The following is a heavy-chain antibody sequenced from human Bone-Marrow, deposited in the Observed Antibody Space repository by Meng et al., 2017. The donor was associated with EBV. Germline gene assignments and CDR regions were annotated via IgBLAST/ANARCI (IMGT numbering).Heavy chain of an antibody. J-gene: IGHJ4*02. CDR1: GFTFSSYS. D-gene: IGHD4-11*01. V-gene: IGHV3-21*01. CDR2: ISSSSSYI. CDR3: ARGLYSNYGFDY. Sequence: EVKLVESGGGLVQPGGSLRLSCAASGFTFSSYSMNWVRQAPGKGLEWVSSISSSSSYIYYADSVKGRFTISRDNAKNSLYLQMNSLRAEDTAVYYCARGLYSNYGFDYWGQGTLVTVSS.